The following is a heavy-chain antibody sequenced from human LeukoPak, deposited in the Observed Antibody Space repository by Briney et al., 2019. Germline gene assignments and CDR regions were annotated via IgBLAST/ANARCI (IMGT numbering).Heavy chain of an antibody. J-gene: IGHJ4*02. V-gene: IGHV1-24*01. Sequence: ASVKVSCKVSGYTLTELSTHWVRQAPGKGLEWMGGFDPEHGETIYAQKFQGRVTMTEDTSIDTVYMGLSSLRSEDTAVYYCATDRVGYCSGGSCYSRSSALDYWGQGTLVTVSS. CDR1: GYTLTELS. D-gene: IGHD2-15*01. CDR3: ATDRVGYCSGGSCYSRSSALDY. CDR2: FDPEHGET.